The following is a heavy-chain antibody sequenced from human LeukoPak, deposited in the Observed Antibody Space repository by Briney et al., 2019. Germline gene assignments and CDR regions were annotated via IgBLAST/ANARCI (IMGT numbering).Heavy chain of an antibody. D-gene: IGHD7-27*01. CDR2: VSCDGSNK. CDR3: ATIGDRRTGELYRIDY. J-gene: IGHJ4*02. CDR1: GFTFSNYA. Sequence: PGRSLRLSCAASGFTFSNYAMHWVRQAPGKGLEWVAVVSCDGSNKYYADSVKGRFTISRDNSKNTLYLQMNSLRAEDAAIYYCATIGDRRTGELYRIDYWGQGTLVTVSS. V-gene: IGHV3-30-3*01.